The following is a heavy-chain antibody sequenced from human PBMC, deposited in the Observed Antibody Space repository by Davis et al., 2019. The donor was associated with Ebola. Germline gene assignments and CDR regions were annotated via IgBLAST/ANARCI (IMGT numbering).Heavy chain of an antibody. Sequence: ASVKVSCKASGYTFTNYGITWLRQPPGQGLEWMGWINPHNGNTNYAQNVQGRVTMTTDTSTSTAYMEVVSLRSDDTAVYYCARAQFPTTSDHWGQGTLVTVSS. CDR2: INPHNGNT. J-gene: IGHJ4*02. D-gene: IGHD1-1*01. V-gene: IGHV1-18*04. CDR1: GYTFTNYG. CDR3: ARAQFPTTSDH.